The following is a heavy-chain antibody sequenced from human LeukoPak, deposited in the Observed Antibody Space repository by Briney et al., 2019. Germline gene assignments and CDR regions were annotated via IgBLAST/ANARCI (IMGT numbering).Heavy chain of an antibody. CDR3: ARASDPWLQLT. J-gene: IGHJ5*02. Sequence: GGSLRLSCAASGFTFSNYWMIWVRQAPGKGLEWVGNIKQDGSEKRYADSVSGRFSISRDNAQTSLYLQMNSLRAEDTAVYYCARASDPWLQLTWGQGTLVTVSS. V-gene: IGHV3-7*05. CDR2: IKQDGSEK. D-gene: IGHD5-24*01. CDR1: GFTFSNYW.